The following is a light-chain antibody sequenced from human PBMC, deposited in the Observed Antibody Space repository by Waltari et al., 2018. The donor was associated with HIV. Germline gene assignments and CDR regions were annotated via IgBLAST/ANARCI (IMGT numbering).Light chain of an antibody. CDR3: QQSYNTPRT. J-gene: IGKJ1*01. CDR2: GGS. V-gene: IGKV1-39*01. CDR1: QSISNY. Sequence: DIQMTQSPSSLSAFVGDRVTMTCRASQSISNYLNWYQQTPGKAPKLLMYGGSNFQSGVPSRFSGSGSGTDFSLTISSLQPEDFATYYCQQSYNTPRTFGQGTKVEIK.